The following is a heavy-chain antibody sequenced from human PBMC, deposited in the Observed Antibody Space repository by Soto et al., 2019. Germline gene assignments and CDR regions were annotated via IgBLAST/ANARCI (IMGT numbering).Heavy chain of an antibody. D-gene: IGHD1-26*01. Sequence: EVQLLESGGGLVQPGGSLRLSCAASGFTFSVYAMSWVRQSPGKGLEWVSAISGGGDSTFYADSVKGRFTISKDKSKNTLYLEMNSLRAEDAAVYYCAKEGCGNYPFDYWGQGTLVTVSS. CDR3: AKEGCGNYPFDY. V-gene: IGHV3-23*01. J-gene: IGHJ4*02. CDR1: GFTFSVYA. CDR2: ISGGGDST.